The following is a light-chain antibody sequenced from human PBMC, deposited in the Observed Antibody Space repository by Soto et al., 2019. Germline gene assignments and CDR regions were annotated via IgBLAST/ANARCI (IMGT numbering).Light chain of an antibody. Sequence: EIVLTQSPATLSLSPGERATLSCRASQSVSSYLAWYHQKPGQAPRLLIYDASNSATGIPARFSGSGSGTDFTLTISRLEPEDFAVYYCQQRSNWPYTFGQGTKLEIK. J-gene: IGKJ2*01. V-gene: IGKV3-11*01. CDR1: QSVSSY. CDR3: QQRSNWPYT. CDR2: DAS.